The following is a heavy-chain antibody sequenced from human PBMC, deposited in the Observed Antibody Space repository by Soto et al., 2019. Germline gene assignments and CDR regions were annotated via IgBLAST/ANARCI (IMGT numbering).Heavy chain of an antibody. CDR2: INPNSGGT. J-gene: IGHJ4*02. D-gene: IGHD3-16*01. Sequence: ASVKVSCKASGYTFTGYYMHWVRQAPGQGLEWMGWINPNSGGTNYAQKFQGWVTMTRDTSISTAYMELSRLRSDDTAVYYCARDRTEDQRWRQFFKRGRVWPYYFDYWGQGALVTVSS. V-gene: IGHV1-2*04. CDR3: ARDRTEDQRWRQFFKRGRVWPYYFDY. CDR1: GYTFTGYY.